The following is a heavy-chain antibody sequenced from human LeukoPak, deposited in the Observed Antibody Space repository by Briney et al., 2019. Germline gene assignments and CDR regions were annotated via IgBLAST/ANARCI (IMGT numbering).Heavy chain of an antibody. D-gene: IGHD5-18*01. Sequence: GGSLRLSCAASGFTFRSYAMHWVRQAPGKGLEYVSAIRSNGGSTYYANSVKGRFTISRDNSKNTLYLQMGSLRAEDTAVYYCARGPRGYSYCYVDWGQGTLVTVSS. V-gene: IGHV3-64*01. CDR3: ARGPRGYSYCYVD. CDR1: GFTFRSYA. J-gene: IGHJ4*02. CDR2: IRSNGGST.